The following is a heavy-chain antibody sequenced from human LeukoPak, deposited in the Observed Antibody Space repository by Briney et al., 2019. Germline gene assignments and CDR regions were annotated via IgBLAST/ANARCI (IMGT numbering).Heavy chain of an antibody. D-gene: IGHD3-10*01. V-gene: IGHV3-30*03. CDR2: ISYDGSNK. Sequence: PTGGSLRLSCAASGFTFSSYGMHWVRQAPGKGLEWVAVISYDGSNKYYADSVKGRFTISRDNSKNTLYLQMNSLRAEDTAVYYCTRACSSCGVRGVISGYFDYWGQGTLVTVSS. J-gene: IGHJ4*02. CDR3: TRACSSCGVRGVISGYFDY. CDR1: GFTFSSYG.